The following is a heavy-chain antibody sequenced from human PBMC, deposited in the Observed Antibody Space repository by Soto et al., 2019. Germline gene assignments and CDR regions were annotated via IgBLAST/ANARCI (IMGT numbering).Heavy chain of an antibody. D-gene: IGHD3-3*01. J-gene: IGHJ4*02. V-gene: IGHV3-74*01. Sequence: PGGSLRLSCSASGFSFSSYWMHWVRQAPGKGLVWVSRMNRDGSSTSYADSVKGRFTISRDNAKNTLYLQMSSLRAEDTAVYYCARDYDFWSSYPSVYFDFWGLGNLVTVSS. CDR3: ARDYDFWSSYPSVYFDF. CDR1: GFSFSSYW. CDR2: MNRDGSST.